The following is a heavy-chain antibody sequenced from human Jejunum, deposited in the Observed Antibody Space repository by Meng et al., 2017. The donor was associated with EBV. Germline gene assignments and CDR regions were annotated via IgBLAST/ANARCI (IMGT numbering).Heavy chain of an antibody. V-gene: IGHV4-61*01. Sequence: QGQLQESGPGLVKRSETLSLTCTVSGGSVSTASYYWSWIRQSPGKGLEWIGYIYYSGNTNYNPSLKSRATITVDTSKNQFSLKLSSVTAADTAVYYCARVVDYYERSGYPDFWGQGTLVTVSS. CDR2: IYYSGNT. CDR1: GGSVSTASYY. J-gene: IGHJ4*02. CDR3: ARVVDYYERSGYPDF. D-gene: IGHD3-22*01.